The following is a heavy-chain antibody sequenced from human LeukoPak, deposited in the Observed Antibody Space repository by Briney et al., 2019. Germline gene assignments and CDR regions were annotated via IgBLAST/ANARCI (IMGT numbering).Heavy chain of an antibody. CDR3: ARLSRGAVADY. D-gene: IGHD6-19*01. Sequence: SETLSLTCTVSGGSISSYYWSWIRQPAGKGLQWIGRIYTSGSTNYNASLKRRVTLSVDTPKNQFALKVSSVTAADTAVYYCARLSRGAVADYWGQGTLVTVSS. CDR1: GGSISSYY. CDR2: IYTSGST. J-gene: IGHJ4*02. V-gene: IGHV4-4*07.